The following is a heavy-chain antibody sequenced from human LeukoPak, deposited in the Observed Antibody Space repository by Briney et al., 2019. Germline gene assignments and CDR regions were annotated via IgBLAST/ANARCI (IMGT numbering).Heavy chain of an antibody. CDR1: VASFSVSY. CDR2: INHSGST. Sequence: SEILSLTAAVYVASFSVSYWSWIPHPPRQAQESIGEINHSGSTNYNPSLKSRVTISVDTSKNQFSLKLSSVTAADTAVYYCARGKPLLRLFDPWGQGTLVTVSS. V-gene: IGHV4-34*01. CDR3: ARGKPLLRLFDP. J-gene: IGHJ5*02. D-gene: IGHD3-16*01.